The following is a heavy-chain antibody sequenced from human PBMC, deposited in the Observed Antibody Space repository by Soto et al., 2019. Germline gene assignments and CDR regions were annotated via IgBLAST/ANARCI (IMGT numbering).Heavy chain of an antibody. CDR2: IIPIFGTA. CDR3: ALWGFRDGNNSKYNYSGMDV. D-gene: IGHD1-1*01. J-gene: IGHJ6*02. Sequence: VQLVQSGAEVKKPGSSVKLSCKASGGTSNRYTISWVRQAPGQGLEWMGGIIPIFGTANYAQKFQCRVAIIADESTSAAYMELRSLRSEDTAVDYCALWGFRDGNNSKYNYSGMDVWGQGTTVTVSS. V-gene: IGHV1-69*01. CDR1: GGTSNRYT.